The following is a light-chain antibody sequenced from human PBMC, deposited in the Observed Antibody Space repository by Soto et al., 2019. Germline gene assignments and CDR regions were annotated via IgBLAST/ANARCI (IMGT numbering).Light chain of an antibody. J-gene: IGKJ1*01. V-gene: IGKV3-20*01. CDR1: QSVPSNF. CDR3: QPYDSSWT. CDR2: GVS. Sequence: EIVLTQSPGTLSLSPGERATLSCRASQSVPSNFLAWYQQKPGQAPILLIYGVSRRATGIPDRFSGSGSGTAFTLTISRLEPGDFAVYYCQPYDSSWTFGQGTKVEIK.